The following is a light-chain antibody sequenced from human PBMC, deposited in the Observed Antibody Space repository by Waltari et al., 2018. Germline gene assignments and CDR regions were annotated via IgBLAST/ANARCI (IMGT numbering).Light chain of an antibody. V-gene: IGKV4-1*01. Sequence: IVMTQSPDSLAVSLGERATINCKSSQSLLYSSNNKNYLAWYQQKPGQPPKLLIYWASTRESGVPDRFSGSGSGTDFTRTISTLQAEDVAVYYCQQHYGVLWTFGQGTKVEI. CDR1: QSLLYSSNNKNY. J-gene: IGKJ1*01. CDR3: QQHYGVLWT. CDR2: WAS.